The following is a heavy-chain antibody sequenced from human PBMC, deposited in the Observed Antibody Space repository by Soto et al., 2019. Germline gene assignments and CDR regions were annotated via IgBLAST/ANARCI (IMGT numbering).Heavy chain of an antibody. D-gene: IGHD1-1*01. CDR3: ARLRLEVTTGARYGMDV. J-gene: IGHJ6*02. V-gene: IGHV4-31*03. CDR2: IYYSGST. Sequence: SETLSLTCTVSGGSISSGGYYWSWIRQHPGKGLEWIGYIYYSGSTYYNPSLKSRVTISVDTSKNQFSLKLSSVTAADTALYYCARLRLEVTTGARYGMDVWGQGTTVTVSS. CDR1: GGSISSGGYY.